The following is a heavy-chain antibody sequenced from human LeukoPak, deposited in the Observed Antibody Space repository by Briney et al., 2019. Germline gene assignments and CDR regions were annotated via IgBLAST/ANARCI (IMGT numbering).Heavy chain of an antibody. J-gene: IGHJ4*02. Sequence: ASVKVSCKASGYTFTSYGISWVRQAPGQGLEWMGWISAYNGNTNYAQKLQGRVTMTTDTSTSTAYMELRSLRSDDTAVYYCAREGVYYDSSGYAPDYWGQGTLVTVSS. CDR1: GYTFTSYG. V-gene: IGHV1-18*01. CDR3: AREGVYYDSSGYAPDY. D-gene: IGHD3-22*01. CDR2: ISAYNGNT.